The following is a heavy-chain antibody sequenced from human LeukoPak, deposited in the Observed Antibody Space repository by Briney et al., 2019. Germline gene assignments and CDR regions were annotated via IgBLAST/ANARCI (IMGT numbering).Heavy chain of an antibody. J-gene: IGHJ3*02. Sequence: KPGGSLRLSCAASGFTFSSYSMNWVRQAPGKGLEWVSSISSSSSYIYYADSVKGRFTISRDNAKNTLYLQMDSLRAEDTAVYYCVRVAVGGTRTFDIWGQGTAVTVSS. CDR3: VRVAVGGTRTFDI. V-gene: IGHV3-21*01. CDR1: GFTFSSYS. CDR2: ISSSSSYI. D-gene: IGHD4-23*01.